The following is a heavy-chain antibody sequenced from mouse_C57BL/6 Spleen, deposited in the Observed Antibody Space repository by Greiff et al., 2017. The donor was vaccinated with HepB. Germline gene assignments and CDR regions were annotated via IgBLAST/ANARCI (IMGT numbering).Heavy chain of an antibody. J-gene: IGHJ4*01. CDR2: IDPSDSYT. V-gene: IGHV1-59*01. CDR3: ARWLRRDAMDY. CDR1: GYTFTSYW. Sequence: VQLQQSGAELVRPGTSVKLSCKASGYTFTSYWMHWVKQRPGQGLEWIGVIDPSDSYTNYNQKFEGKATLTVDTSSSTAYMQLSSLTSEDSAVYYCARWLRRDAMDYWGQGTSVTVSS. D-gene: IGHD2-2*01.